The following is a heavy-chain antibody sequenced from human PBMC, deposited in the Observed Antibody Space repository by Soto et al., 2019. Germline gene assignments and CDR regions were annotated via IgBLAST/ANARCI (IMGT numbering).Heavy chain of an antibody. D-gene: IGHD3-10*01. CDR2: ISAYNGNT. Sequence: VASVKVSCKASGYTFTSYGISWVRQAPGQGLEWMGWISAYNGNTNYAQKLQGRVTMTTDTSTSTASMELRSLRSDDTAVSYCARSLWCGGYPFPGYSGQVTLLTVSS. V-gene: IGHV1-18*01. CDR1: GYTFTSYG. J-gene: IGHJ4*02. CDR3: ARSLWCGGYPFPGY.